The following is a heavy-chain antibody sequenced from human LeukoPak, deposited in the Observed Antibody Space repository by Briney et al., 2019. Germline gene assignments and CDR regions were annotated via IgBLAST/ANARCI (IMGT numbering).Heavy chain of an antibody. J-gene: IGHJ6*03. V-gene: IGHV4-59*01. CDR3: ARGSGYMDV. CDR1: GGSISSYY. Sequence: SETLSLTCTVSGGSISSYYWNWIRQPPGKGLEWIAYVYYSGSTNCNPSLKSRVTISVDTSENQFSLKLSSVTAADTALYYCARGSGYMDVWGKGSTVTVSS. CDR2: VYYSGST.